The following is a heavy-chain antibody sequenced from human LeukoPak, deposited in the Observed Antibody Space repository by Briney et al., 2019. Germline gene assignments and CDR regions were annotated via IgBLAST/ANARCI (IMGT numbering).Heavy chain of an antibody. V-gene: IGHV3-23*01. CDR1: GFTFSSYA. D-gene: IGHD2-15*01. CDR2: IGGSDGST. Sequence: GGSLRLSCTGSGFTFSSYAMNWVRQAPGKGLERVSAIGGSDGSTYYADSVKGRFTISRDNSKNTLYLQMNSLRAADTAVYYCAKVVVAASWDQNFDYWGQGTLVTVPS. CDR3: AKVVVAASWDQNFDY. J-gene: IGHJ4*02.